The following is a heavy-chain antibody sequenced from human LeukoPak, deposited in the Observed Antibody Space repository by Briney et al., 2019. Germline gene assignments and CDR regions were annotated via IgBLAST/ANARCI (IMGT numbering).Heavy chain of an antibody. J-gene: IGHJ4*02. V-gene: IGHV3-7*01. CDR1: GGSFSGYS. D-gene: IGHD5-12*01. CDR2: MNEYGGAI. Sequence: AGSLRLSCAASGGSFSGYSRSWVRQAPGKGLEWVAHMNEYGGAIFYVYSVKDRFIIFSDNANNFLHLEMCILRAEDTVLYFFAYHSGYYTAVFDSWRQGTLVTVSS. CDR3: AYHSGYYTAVFDS.